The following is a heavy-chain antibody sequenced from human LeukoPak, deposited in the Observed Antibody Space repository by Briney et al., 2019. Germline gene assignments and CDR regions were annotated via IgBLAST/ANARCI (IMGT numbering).Heavy chain of an antibody. D-gene: IGHD2-8*02. CDR1: GYTFTSYW. J-gene: IGHJ4*02. Sequence: GESLKISCKGSGYTFTSYWIGWVRQMPGKGLEWMGIIFPGDSDTRYSPSFQGQVTISAGKSISTAYLQWSSLKASDTAMYYCARRLVATGLDYWGQGTLVTVSS. V-gene: IGHV5-51*01. CDR2: IFPGDSDT. CDR3: ARRLVATGLDY.